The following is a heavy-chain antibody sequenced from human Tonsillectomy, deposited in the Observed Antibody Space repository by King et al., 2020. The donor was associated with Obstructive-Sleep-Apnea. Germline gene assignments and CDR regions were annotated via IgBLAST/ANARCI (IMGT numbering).Heavy chain of an antibody. D-gene: IGHD2-15*01. J-gene: IGHJ3*02. CDR3: AKEDGGVVAAASGAFDI. CDR1: GFTFSSYG. Sequence: VQLVESGGGVVQSGRSLTLSCAASGFTFSSYGMHWVRQVPGKGLEWVAFIGFDGGNKYYADSVKGRFTISRDNAKNMVYLQMNSLRAEDTAVYYCAKEDGGVVAAASGAFDIWGQGTMVTVSS. CDR2: IGFDGGNK. V-gene: IGHV3-30*02.